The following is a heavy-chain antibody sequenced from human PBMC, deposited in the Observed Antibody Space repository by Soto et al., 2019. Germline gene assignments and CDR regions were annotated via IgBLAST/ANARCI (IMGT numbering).Heavy chain of an antibody. Sequence: SVKVSCKASGGTFSSYAISWVRQAPGQGLEWMGEIIPIFGTANYAQKFQGRVTITADESTSTAYMELSSLRSEDTAVYYCASSGYSYGSDYDYWGQGTLVTVSS. CDR1: GGTFSSYA. CDR3: ASSGYSYGSDYDY. CDR2: IIPIFGTA. D-gene: IGHD5-18*01. V-gene: IGHV1-69*13. J-gene: IGHJ4*02.